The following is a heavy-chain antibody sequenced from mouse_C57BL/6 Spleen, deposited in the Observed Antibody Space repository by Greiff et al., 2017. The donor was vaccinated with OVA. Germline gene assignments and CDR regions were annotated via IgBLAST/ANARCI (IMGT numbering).Heavy chain of an antibody. V-gene: IGHV1-19*01. CDR3: ARERIYDYEGFAY. CDR1: GFTFTDSY. Sequence: EVQRVESGPVLVKPGASVKMSCTASGFTFTDSYMNWVKQSPGKSLAWIGVINPYNGGTSYNQKFKGKATLTVDKYSSTAYMELNSLTSEDSAVYDCARERIYDYEGFAYWGQGTLVTVSA. J-gene: IGHJ3*01. D-gene: IGHD2-4*01. CDR2: INPYNGGT.